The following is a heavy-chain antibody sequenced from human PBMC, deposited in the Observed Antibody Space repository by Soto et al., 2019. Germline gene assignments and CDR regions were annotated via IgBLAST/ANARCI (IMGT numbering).Heavy chain of an antibody. J-gene: IGHJ6*02. Sequence: PGGSLRLSCAASGFSLSDYWMHWVRQVPGKGLLWVSRISVGGRDTTYADSVKGRFTISRDNAKNTLYLQMDSLRAEDTAVYYCAKDKARIAAAIPYYYGMDVWGQGTTVTVSS. CDR2: ISVGGRDT. CDR1: GFSLSDYW. D-gene: IGHD6-13*01. CDR3: AKDKARIAAAIPYYYGMDV. V-gene: IGHV3-74*03.